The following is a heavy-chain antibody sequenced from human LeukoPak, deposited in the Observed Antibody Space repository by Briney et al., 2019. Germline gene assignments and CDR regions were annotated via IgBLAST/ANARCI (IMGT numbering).Heavy chain of an antibody. V-gene: IGHV4-34*01. CDR2: INHSGST. D-gene: IGHD3-10*01. CDR1: GGSFSGYY. CDR3: ARWVYGSGVFDY. Sequence: PSETLSLTCAVYGGSFSGYYWSWIRQPPGKGLEWIGEINHSGSTNYNPSLKSRVTISVDTSKNQFSLKLSSVTAADTAVYYCARWVYGSGVFDYWGQGTLVTVSP. J-gene: IGHJ4*02.